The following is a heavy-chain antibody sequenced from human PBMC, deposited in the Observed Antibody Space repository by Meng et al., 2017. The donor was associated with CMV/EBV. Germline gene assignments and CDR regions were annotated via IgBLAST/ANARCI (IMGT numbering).Heavy chain of an antibody. V-gene: IGHV4-39*01. Sequence: GSLRLSCTVSGGSISSSSYYWGWIRQPPGQGLEWIGSVYYSGSTYYNPSLKSRVTISVDTSKNQFSLKLTSVTAADTAVYYCARHGFGVVIPSWFDPWGQGTLVTVSS. CDR2: VYYSGST. J-gene: IGHJ5*02. CDR1: GGSISSSSYY. D-gene: IGHD3-3*01. CDR3: ARHGFGVVIPSWFDP.